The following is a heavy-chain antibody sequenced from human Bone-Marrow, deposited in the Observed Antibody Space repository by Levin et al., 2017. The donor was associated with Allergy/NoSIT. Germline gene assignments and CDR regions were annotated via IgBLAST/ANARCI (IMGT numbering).Heavy chain of an antibody. CDR3: ARGNSGSINWLDP. V-gene: IGHV4-39*07. CDR1: SGSISSSSYY. D-gene: IGHD1-26*01. CDR2: MYYSGST. Sequence: SETLSLTCTVSSGSISSSSYYWGWIRQPPGTGLEWIGSMYYSGSTDYNPSLKSRVTISVDRSKNQFSLNLSSVTAADTAVYYCARGNSGSINWLDPWGQGTLVTVSS. J-gene: IGHJ5*02.